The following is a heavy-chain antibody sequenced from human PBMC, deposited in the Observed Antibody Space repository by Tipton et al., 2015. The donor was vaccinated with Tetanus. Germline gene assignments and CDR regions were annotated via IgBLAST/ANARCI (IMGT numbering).Heavy chain of an antibody. J-gene: IGHJ4*02. V-gene: IGHV3-23*01. CDR1: GFTFSHFA. CDR2: LSHDGGNI. Sequence: SLRLSCVASGFTFSHFAVSWVRRAPGRGLEWVSSLSHDGGNIYYADFARGRFTISRDNSKNTLFLQMDDLRAEDTAIYYCEAQRTSEAFWGQGTLVTASS. D-gene: IGHD1-14*01. CDR3: EAQRTSEAF.